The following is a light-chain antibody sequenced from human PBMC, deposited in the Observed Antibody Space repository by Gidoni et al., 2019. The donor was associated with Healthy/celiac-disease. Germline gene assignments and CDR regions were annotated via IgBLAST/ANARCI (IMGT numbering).Light chain of an antibody. CDR1: QSVSSSY. CDR3: QQYGSTPSLT. J-gene: IGKJ4*01. V-gene: IGKV3-20*01. Sequence: VLTQSPGTLSLSPGERATLSCRDIQSVSSSYLAWYQQKPGQATRLLIYGAASRATGIPDRISSSGSAANFTLTINRLQPEDVTVNYCQQYGSTPSLTFGGGTKVEIK. CDR2: GAA.